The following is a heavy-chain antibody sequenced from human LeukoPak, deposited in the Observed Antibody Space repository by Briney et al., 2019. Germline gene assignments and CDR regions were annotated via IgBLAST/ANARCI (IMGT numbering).Heavy chain of an antibody. Sequence: SETLSLTCTVSGGSISSYYWSWIRQPAGKGLEWIGRIYTSGSTNYNPSLKSRVTMSVDTSKNQFSLKLSSVTAADTAVYYCARDSRSWYRYYYYGMDVWRQGTTVTVSS. CDR2: IYTSGST. V-gene: IGHV4-4*07. CDR3: ARDSRSWYRYYYYGMDV. D-gene: IGHD6-13*01. CDR1: GGSISSYY. J-gene: IGHJ6*02.